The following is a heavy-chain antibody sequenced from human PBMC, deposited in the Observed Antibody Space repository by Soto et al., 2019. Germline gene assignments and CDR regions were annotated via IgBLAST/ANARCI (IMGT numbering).Heavy chain of an antibody. CDR2: IGASGAAL. D-gene: IGHD3-16*02. CDR1: GFTFGNYA. CDR3: AYGYMTRNCIDL. V-gene: IGHV3-23*01. Sequence: EVQLLESGGGLVQPGESLRLSCAASGFTFGNYALSWVRQAPGKGLEWVSAIGASGAALFYADSVTGRFTISRDNSKNTLYLHINSIRVEETAIYYCAYGYMTRNCIDLWGKGTMV. J-gene: IGHJ5*02.